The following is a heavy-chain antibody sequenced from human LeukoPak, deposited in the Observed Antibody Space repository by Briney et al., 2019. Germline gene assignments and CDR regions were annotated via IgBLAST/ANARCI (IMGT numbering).Heavy chain of an antibody. CDR3: ARRVYSSSWYWFDP. CDR2: IYPGDSDT. V-gene: IGHV5-51*01. Sequence: GESLKISCKGSGYSFTSYWIGWVRQKPGKGLEWMGIIYPGDSDTRYSLSFQGQVTISADKSISTAYLQWSSLKASDTAMYYCARRVYSSSWYWFDPWGQGTLVTVSS. D-gene: IGHD6-13*01. J-gene: IGHJ5*02. CDR1: GYSFTSYW.